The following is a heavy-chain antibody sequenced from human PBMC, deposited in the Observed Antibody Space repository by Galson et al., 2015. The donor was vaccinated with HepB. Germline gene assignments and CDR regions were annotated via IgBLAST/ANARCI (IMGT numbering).Heavy chain of an antibody. V-gene: IGHV4-59*08. J-gene: IGHJ5*02. CDR2: VSYRGST. D-gene: IGHD2-21*01. Sequence: LTCTVSGGSISSHYWTWIRQPPGKGLEWIGCVSYRGSTNYNPSLKSRVTISVDTSKNQFSLKLSSVTAADTAIYYCARMWWSYGGQKTEAWFDPWGQGTLVTVSS. CDR3: ARMWWSYGGQKTEAWFDP. CDR1: GGSISSHY.